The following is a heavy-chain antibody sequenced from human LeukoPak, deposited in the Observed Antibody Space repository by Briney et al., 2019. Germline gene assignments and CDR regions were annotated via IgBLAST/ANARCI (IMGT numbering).Heavy chain of an antibody. CDR3: ARHGTLDY. V-gene: IGHV4-59*08. D-gene: IGHD1-26*01. CDR2: IDHRGNT. Sequence: PSGTLSLTCTVSGGSINNYYWSWIRQPPGKGLEWIGYIDHRGNTNYNPSLKSRVTMSVDTSKNQFSLKLSSVTAADTAVYYCARHGTLDYWGQGTLVTVSS. J-gene: IGHJ4*02. CDR1: GGSINNYY.